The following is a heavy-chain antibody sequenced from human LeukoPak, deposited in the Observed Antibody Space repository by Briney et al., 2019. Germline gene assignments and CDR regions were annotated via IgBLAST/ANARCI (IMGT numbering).Heavy chain of an antibody. CDR1: GYTFTGYY. CDR3: ARDQPVADTYYYYYMDV. CDR2: ISAYNGNT. D-gene: IGHD6-19*01. Sequence: ASVKVSCKASGYTFTGYYMHWVRQAPGQGLEWMGWISAYNGNTNYAQKLQGRVTMTTDTSTSTAYMELRSLRSDDTAVYYCARDQPVADTYYYYYMDVWGKGTTVTVSS. V-gene: IGHV1-18*04. J-gene: IGHJ6*03.